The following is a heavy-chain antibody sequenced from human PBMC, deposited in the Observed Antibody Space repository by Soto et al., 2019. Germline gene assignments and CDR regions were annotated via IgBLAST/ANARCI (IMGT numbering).Heavy chain of an antibody. CDR2: IDPSGGGT. Sequence: QVQLVQSGAEVKKPGASVKVSCKASGYTFTIYYMHWVRQAPGQGLAWMGIIDPSGGGTSYAQKFQGRLTMTRDTSTSTVYMELSSLRSEDTAVYYCARDRVDCSGGNCWRSVEDTWGQGTLVTVSS. J-gene: IGHJ5*02. CDR3: ARDRVDCSGGNCWRSVEDT. V-gene: IGHV1-46*01. CDR1: GYTFTIYY. D-gene: IGHD2-15*01.